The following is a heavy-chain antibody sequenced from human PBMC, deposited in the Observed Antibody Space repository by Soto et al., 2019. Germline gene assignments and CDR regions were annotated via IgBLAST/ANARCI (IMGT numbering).Heavy chain of an antibody. V-gene: IGHV3-30-3*01. CDR2: ISKDGSNK. D-gene: IGHD2-15*01. CDR3: ARFKGCSGGSCYSYFDY. CDR1: GFTFSSYA. J-gene: IGHJ4*02. Sequence: QVQLVESGGGVVQPGRSLRLSCAASGFTFSSYAMHWVRQAPGKGLEWVAVISKDGSNKYYADSVKGRFTISRDNSKNTRYLQMNSLRAEDTAVYYCARFKGCSGGSCYSYFDYWGQGTLVTVSS.